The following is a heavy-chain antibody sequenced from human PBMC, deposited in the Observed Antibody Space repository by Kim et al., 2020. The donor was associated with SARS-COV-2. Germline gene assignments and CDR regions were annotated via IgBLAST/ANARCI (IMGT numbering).Heavy chain of an antibody. J-gene: IGHJ5*02. CDR2: INDSGST. Sequence: SETLSLTCAVYGGSFSGYYWSWIRQPPGKGLEWIGEINDSGSTNYNPSLKSRVTISVDTSKNQFSLKLSSVTAADTAVYYCASGAITMVRGVIRWFDPWGQGTLVTVSS. D-gene: IGHD3-10*01. V-gene: IGHV4-34*01. CDR1: GGSFSGYY. CDR3: ASGAITMVRGVIRWFDP.